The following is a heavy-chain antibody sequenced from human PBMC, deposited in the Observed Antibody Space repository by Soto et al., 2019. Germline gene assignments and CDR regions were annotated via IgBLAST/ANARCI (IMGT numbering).Heavy chain of an antibody. V-gene: IGHV1-69*13. J-gene: IGHJ5*02. D-gene: IGHD2-8*01. Sequence: ASVKVSCKASGGTFSSYAISWVRQAPGQGLEWMGGIIPIFGTANYAQKFQGRVTITADESTSTAYMELSSLRSEDTAVYYCARGPRDGRYCTNGVCQNWFDPWGQGTLVTVSS. CDR3: ARGPRDGRYCTNGVCQNWFDP. CDR2: IIPIFGTA. CDR1: GGTFSSYA.